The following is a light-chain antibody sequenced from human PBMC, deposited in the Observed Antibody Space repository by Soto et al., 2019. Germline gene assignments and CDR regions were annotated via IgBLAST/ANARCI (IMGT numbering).Light chain of an antibody. CDR1: QGISDF. Sequence: DIQMTQSPSSLSASVGDRVTITCQASQGISDFLNWYQQKPGKAPRLLIYEASNLETGVPSRFSGSGSGTDFTVSISSLQPEDIAVYYCQQYDDLPYTFGQGTKVEIK. CDR2: EAS. J-gene: IGKJ2*01. CDR3: QQYDDLPYT. V-gene: IGKV1-33*01.